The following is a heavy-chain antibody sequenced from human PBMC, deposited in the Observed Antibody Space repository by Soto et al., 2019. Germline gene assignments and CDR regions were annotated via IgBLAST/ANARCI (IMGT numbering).Heavy chain of an antibody. CDR2: IYYSGRT. J-gene: IGHJ4*02. V-gene: IGHV4-39*01. Sequence: PSETLSLTCIVSRESISSSSYYWVWIRHPPGKGLEWIGSIYYSGRTYYNPSFKSRVTISIDTSKNQFSLKLSSVTATDTAVYYCARQRTTVVTQAYFDHWGQGALVTVSS. D-gene: IGHD2-21*02. CDR3: ARQRTTVVTQAYFDH. CDR1: RESISSSSYY.